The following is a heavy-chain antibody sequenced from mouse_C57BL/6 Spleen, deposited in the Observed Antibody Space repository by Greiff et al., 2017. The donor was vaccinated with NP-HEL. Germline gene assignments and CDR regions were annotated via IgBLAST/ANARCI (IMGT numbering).Heavy chain of an antibody. CDR2: IWSGGST. CDR3: ARNSHDYAMDY. Sequence: VKLMESGPGLVQPSQSLSITCTVSGFSLTSYGVHWVRQSPGKGLEWLGVIWSGGSTDYNAAFISRLSISKDNSKSQVFVTMNSLQADDTAIYYCARNSHDYAMDYWGQGTSVTVSS. CDR1: GFSLTSYG. V-gene: IGHV2-2*01. J-gene: IGHJ4*01.